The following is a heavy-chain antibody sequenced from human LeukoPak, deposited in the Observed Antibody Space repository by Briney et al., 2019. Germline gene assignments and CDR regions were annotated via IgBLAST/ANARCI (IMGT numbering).Heavy chain of an antibody. CDR2: INHSGST. Sequence: PSETLSLTCAVYGGSFSGYYWSWIRQPPGKGLEWIGEINHSGSTNYNPSLKSRVTISVDTSRNQFSLKLSSVTAADTAVYYCARVGVLDTAMPTYYFDYWGQGTLVTVSS. CDR1: GGSFSGYY. J-gene: IGHJ4*02. D-gene: IGHD5-18*01. CDR3: ARVGVLDTAMPTYYFDY. V-gene: IGHV4-34*01.